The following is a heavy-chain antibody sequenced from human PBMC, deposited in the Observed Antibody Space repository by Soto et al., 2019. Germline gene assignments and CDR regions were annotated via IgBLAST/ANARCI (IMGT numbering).Heavy chain of an antibody. Sequence: VGSLRLSCAASGFIFSTYAMHWVRQAPGKGLEWVSAISSSGDSTYYAESVRGRFSISRDNSINTLYLQMRSLRPEDTAVYYCAHPRGYGVFDAVEIWGQGTMVTV. CDR2: ISSSGDST. D-gene: IGHD4-17*01. J-gene: IGHJ3*02. CDR1: GFIFSTYA. V-gene: IGHV3-23*01. CDR3: AHPRGYGVFDAVEI.